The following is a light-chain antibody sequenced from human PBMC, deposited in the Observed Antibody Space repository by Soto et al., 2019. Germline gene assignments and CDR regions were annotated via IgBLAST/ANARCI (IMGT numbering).Light chain of an antibody. Sequence: DLQMTQSPSSLSASVGDRVTITCRASQSIGSYLNWYQQIPGKAPKLLIYAASSLQSGVPSRFSGSGSGTDFTLPISSLQPEDFAAYYCQQSDSTPWTFGQGTKVEIK. J-gene: IGKJ1*01. CDR3: QQSDSTPWT. CDR1: QSIGSY. V-gene: IGKV1-39*01. CDR2: AAS.